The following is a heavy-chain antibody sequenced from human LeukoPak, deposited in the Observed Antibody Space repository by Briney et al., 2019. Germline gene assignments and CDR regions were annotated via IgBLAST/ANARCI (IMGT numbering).Heavy chain of an antibody. V-gene: IGHV4-39*01. CDR2: INYSGST. CDR3: ASHRRGGSYSHFDS. J-gene: IGHJ4*02. CDR1: GGSISSSSYY. Sequence: PSETLSLTCIVSGGSISSSSYYWGWIRQPPGKGLEWIGSINYSGSTYYNPSLKSRVTISVDPSKNQFSLKLISVAAADTAVYYCASHRRGGSYSHFDSWGQGTLVTVSS. D-gene: IGHD1-26*01.